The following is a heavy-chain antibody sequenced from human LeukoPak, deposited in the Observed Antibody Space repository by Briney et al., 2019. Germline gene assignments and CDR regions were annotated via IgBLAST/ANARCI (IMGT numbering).Heavy chain of an antibody. J-gene: IGHJ4*02. CDR1: GGSISSGGYY. V-gene: IGHV4-30-2*01. CDR3: AREVLEQRSLSFDS. D-gene: IGHD1/OR15-1a*01. CDR2: IYHSGST. Sequence: KSSQTLSLTCTVSGGSISSGGYYWSWIRQPPGKGLEWIGYIYHSGSTYYNPSLKSRVTISVDRSKNQFSLKLTFVTAADTAVYYCAREVLEQRSLSFDSWGQGTLVTVSS.